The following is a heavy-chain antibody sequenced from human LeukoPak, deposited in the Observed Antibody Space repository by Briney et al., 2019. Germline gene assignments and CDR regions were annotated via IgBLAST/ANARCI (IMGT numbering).Heavy chain of an antibody. CDR1: GGSISSYY. D-gene: IGHD7-27*01. Sequence: SETLSLSCSVSGGSISSYYWSWIRQSPGMGLEFIGYIDYSGGTNYNPSLKSRVTMSVDTSKNHFSLKLSSLTAADTAVYYCARAGANWGGFAFDIWGQGTMVTASS. V-gene: IGHV4-59*01. CDR2: IDYSGGT. J-gene: IGHJ3*02. CDR3: ARAGANWGGFAFDI.